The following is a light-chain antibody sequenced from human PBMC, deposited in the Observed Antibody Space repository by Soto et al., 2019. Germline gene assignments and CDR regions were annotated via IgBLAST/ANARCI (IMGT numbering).Light chain of an antibody. CDR2: RAS. V-gene: IGKV3-15*01. J-gene: IGKJ4*01. CDR1: QSVSSN. Sequence: EIVMTQSPATLSVSPGERATLSCRASQSVSSNLAWYQQKHGQAPRLLISRASTRATGIPARFSGSGSGTEFTLTITSLQSEDFAVYYCQQYNNWPLTFGGGTKVEIK. CDR3: QQYNNWPLT.